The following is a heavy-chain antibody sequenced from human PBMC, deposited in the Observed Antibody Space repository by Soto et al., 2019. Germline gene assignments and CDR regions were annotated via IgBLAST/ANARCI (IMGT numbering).Heavy chain of an antibody. D-gene: IGHD6-19*01. CDR2: IYYSGST. J-gene: IGHJ4*01. CDR1: GGSISSYY. CDR3: AREATTGWYNPFDF. V-gene: IGHV4-59*12. Sequence: SETLSLTCTVSGGSISSYYWSWIRQPPGKGLEWIGYIYYSGSTNYNPSLKSRVTISVDTSKNQFSLKLSSVTAADTAVYYCAREATTGWYNPFDFWGQGALVTVYS.